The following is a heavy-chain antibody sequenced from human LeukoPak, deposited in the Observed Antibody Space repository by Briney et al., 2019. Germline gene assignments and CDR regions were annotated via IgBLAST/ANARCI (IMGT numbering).Heavy chain of an antibody. D-gene: IGHD3-10*01. V-gene: IGHV1-18*01. CDR3: ARTGPSGVTMVRGQSWFDR. CDR2: ISAYNGST. Sequence: ASVRVSSKASGYTFTSYGISWVRQAPGQGLEWMGWISAYNGSTNYAQKLQSRVTITTDTSTSTAYMEQRSLRSDDTAVYYCARTGPSGVTMVRGQSWFDRWGQGTLVTVSS. J-gene: IGHJ5*02. CDR1: GYTFTSYG.